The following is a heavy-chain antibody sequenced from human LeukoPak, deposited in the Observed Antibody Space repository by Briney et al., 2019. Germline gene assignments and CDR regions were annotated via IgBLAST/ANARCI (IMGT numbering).Heavy chain of an antibody. D-gene: IGHD3-22*01. CDR2: INTDGTVT. CDR1: GFTFSKYW. J-gene: IGHJ4*02. Sequence: GGSLRLSCAASGFTFSKYWMLWVRQAPGKGLESVSRINTDGTVTTYADSVKGRFTISRDNAKNSVYLQMNNLRAEDTAVYYCARDRLGDYDHSGYYDKWGQGTLVTVSS. CDR3: ARDRLGDYDHSGYYDK. V-gene: IGHV3-74*01.